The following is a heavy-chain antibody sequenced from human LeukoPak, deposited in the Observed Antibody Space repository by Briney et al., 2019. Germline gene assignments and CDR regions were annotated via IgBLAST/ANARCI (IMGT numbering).Heavy chain of an antibody. J-gene: IGHJ4*02. Sequence: GASLQISCKGSGSIFTNYWIGWVRQLPGKGLEWIGIIYPGDSDTRYSPSFQGQVTISADKSISTAYLQWSSLKASDTAMYYCARQFSGFHYYFDYWGQGTLVTVSS. CDR2: IYPGDSDT. CDR1: GSIFTNYW. CDR3: ARQFSGFHYYFDY. D-gene: IGHD5-12*01. V-gene: IGHV5-51*01.